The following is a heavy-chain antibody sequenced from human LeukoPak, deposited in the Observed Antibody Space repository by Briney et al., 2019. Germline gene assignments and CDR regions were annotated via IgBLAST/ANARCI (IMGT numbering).Heavy chain of an antibody. D-gene: IGHD2-15*01. CDR3: ARDDSWPSFDY. CDR1: GFTFDDYT. Sequence: GGSLRLSCAASGFTFDDYTMHWVRQAPGKGLEWVSYISSSGSTIYYADSVKGRFTISRDNAKNSLYLQMNSLRAEDTAVYYCARDDSWPSFDYWGQGTLVTVSS. J-gene: IGHJ4*02. V-gene: IGHV3-48*03. CDR2: ISSSGSTI.